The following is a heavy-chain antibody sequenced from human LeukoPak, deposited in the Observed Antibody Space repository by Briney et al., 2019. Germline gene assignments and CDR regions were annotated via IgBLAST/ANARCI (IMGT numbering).Heavy chain of an antibody. D-gene: IGHD6-25*01. J-gene: IGHJ6*03. CDR3: ARRGIAASYYYMDV. Sequence: ASVKVSCKVSGYTLTELSMHWVRQAPGKGLEWMGGFDPEDGETIYAQKFQGRVTMTEDTSTDTAYMELSSLRSDDTAVYYCARRGIAASYYYMDVWGKGTTVTISS. V-gene: IGHV1-24*01. CDR1: GYTLTELS. CDR2: FDPEDGET.